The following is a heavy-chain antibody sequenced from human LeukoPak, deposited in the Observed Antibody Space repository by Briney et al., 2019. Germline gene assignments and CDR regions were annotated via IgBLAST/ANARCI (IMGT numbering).Heavy chain of an antibody. CDR2: IDAAGDT. Sequence: GTSLRLSCAASGFTLSNYDMHWVRQATGKGLEWVSGIDAAGDTYYPGSVKGRFTISRENAKNSLYLQMNSLRTGDTAVYYCARMRLDRDNYNGMDVWGQGTTVTVSS. J-gene: IGHJ6*02. CDR1: GFTLSNYD. V-gene: IGHV3-13*04. D-gene: IGHD2-2*03. CDR3: ARMRLDRDNYNGMDV.